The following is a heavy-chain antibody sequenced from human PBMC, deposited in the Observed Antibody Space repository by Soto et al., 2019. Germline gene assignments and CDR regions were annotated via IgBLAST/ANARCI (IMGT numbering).Heavy chain of an antibody. Sequence: QVQLQQWGAGLLKPSETLSLTCAVYGGFVSSGSYYWSWIRQPPGKGLEWIGEMSHSGGTHFNPSLKGRVTIEVDTPKTQFSLKMSSVSAADPALYYCARVERGTATTVVDAFDIWGPGTMVTVSS. CDR3: ARVERGTATTVVDAFDI. CDR1: GGFVSSGSYY. D-gene: IGHD1-1*01. V-gene: IGHV4-34*01. J-gene: IGHJ3*02. CDR2: MSHSGGT.